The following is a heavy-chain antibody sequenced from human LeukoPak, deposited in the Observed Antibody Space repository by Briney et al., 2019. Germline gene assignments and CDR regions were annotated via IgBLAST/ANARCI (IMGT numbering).Heavy chain of an antibody. J-gene: IGHJ3*02. V-gene: IGHV4-30-4*01. CDR1: GGSISSGDYY. CDR2: IYYSGST. Sequence: SQTLSLTCTVSGGSISSGDYYWSWIRRPPGKGLEWIGYIYYSGSTYYNPSLKSRVTISVDTSKNQFSLKLSSVTAADTAVYYCARSQYYGDFEGAFDIWGQGTMVTVSS. CDR3: ARSQYYGDFEGAFDI. D-gene: IGHD4-17*01.